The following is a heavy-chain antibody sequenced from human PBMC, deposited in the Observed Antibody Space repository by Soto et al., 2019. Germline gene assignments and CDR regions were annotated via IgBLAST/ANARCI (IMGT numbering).Heavy chain of an antibody. V-gene: IGHV1-69*06. J-gene: IGHJ4*02. D-gene: IGHD6-19*01. CDR1: GGTFTTYD. CDR2: IIPLFDAT. CDR3: ARDRSSSWYNGTFYFDS. Sequence: QVQLVQSGAEVRKPGSSVKVSCKASGGTFTTYDISWVRQAPGQGLEWMGGIIPLFDATKYAQKFQGRVTITADKSTGTAYMELSSLRSDDTAMYYCARDRSSSWYNGTFYFDSWGQGTLVNVSS.